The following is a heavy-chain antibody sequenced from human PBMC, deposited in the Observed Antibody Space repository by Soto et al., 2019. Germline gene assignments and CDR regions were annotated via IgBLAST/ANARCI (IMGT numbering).Heavy chain of an antibody. D-gene: IGHD6-25*01. CDR3: ANRGSPSTAGSYYYYGMDV. J-gene: IGHJ6*02. Sequence: GGSLRLSCAASRFTFSSYAMSWVRQAPGKGLEWVSAISGSGGSTYYADSVKGRFTISRDNSKNTLYLQMNSLRAEDTAVYYCANRGSPSTAGSYYYYGMDVWGQGTTVTVSS. CDR2: ISGSGGST. CDR1: RFTFSSYA. V-gene: IGHV3-23*01.